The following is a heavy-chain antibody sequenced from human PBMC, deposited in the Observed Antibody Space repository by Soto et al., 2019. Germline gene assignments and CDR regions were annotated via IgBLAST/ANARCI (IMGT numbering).Heavy chain of an antibody. D-gene: IGHD1-1*01. V-gene: IGHV4-34*01. CDR1: GGSFSGYY. J-gene: IGHJ3*02. CDR3: ARVERGTATTVVDAFDI. Sequence: SETLSLTCAVYGGSFSGYYWSWIRQPPGKGLEWIGEINHSGSTNYNPSLKSRVTISVDTSKNQFTLKMSSVTAADTALYYCARVERGTATTVVDAFDIWGPGTMVTVSS. CDR2: INHSGST.